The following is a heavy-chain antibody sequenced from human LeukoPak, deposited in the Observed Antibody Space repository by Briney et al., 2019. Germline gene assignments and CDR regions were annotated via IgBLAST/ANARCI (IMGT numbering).Heavy chain of an antibody. CDR1: GGSVSGYD. D-gene: IGHD3-9*01. J-gene: IGHJ4*02. V-gene: IGHV4-34*01. CDR2: INQSGSP. Sequence: SDLLSRNCAVYGGSVSGYDWSWIRNPPGKGLDCFGEINQSGSPNYNPCLKGRVTISVDTSKNQFSLKLSSVTAADTAVYYCARGSPRSLRYFDWQIFGYWGQGTLVTVSS. CDR3: ARGSPRSLRYFDWQIFGY.